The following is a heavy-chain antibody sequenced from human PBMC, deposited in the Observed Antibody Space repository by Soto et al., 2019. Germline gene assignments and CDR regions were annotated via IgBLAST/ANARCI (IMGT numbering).Heavy chain of an antibody. CDR3: ARAERGVAYFYYYYGMDV. CDR1: GGSFSGYY. Sequence: XXTLSLPFAVYGGSFSGYYWGWIPQPPGKGLEWIGEINHSGSTNYNPSLKSRVTISVDTSKNQFSLKLSSVTAADTAVYYCARAERGVAYFYYYYGMDVWGQGTTVTSP. CDR2: INHSGST. J-gene: IGHJ6*02. V-gene: IGHV4-34*01. D-gene: IGHD3-10*01.